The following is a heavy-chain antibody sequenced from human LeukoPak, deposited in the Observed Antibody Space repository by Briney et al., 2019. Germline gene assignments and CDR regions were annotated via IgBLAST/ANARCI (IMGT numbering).Heavy chain of an antibody. CDR3: ARLSGGDGFDP. Sequence: SETLSLTCTVSGGSISSSSYYWGWIRQPPGKGLEWIGYIYYSGSTNYNPSLKSRVTISVDTSKNQFSLKLSSVTAADTAVYYCARLSGGDGFDPWGQGTLVTVSS. V-gene: IGHV4-61*05. D-gene: IGHD2-21*02. J-gene: IGHJ5*02. CDR1: GGSISSSSYY. CDR2: IYYSGST.